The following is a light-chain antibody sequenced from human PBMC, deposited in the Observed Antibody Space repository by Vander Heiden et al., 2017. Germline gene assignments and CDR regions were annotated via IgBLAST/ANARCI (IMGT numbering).Light chain of an antibody. CDR1: QDISKY. CDR3: HQFYDLPFT. V-gene: IGKV1-33*01. J-gene: IGKJ3*01. Sequence: DIQMTQSPSSLSASVGDRVTITCQATQDISKYISWYQQRPGKAPRLLIDDASNLQEGIPARFSGSGSGTDFIFTINNLQPEDIGTYYCHQFYDLPFTFGHGTTVEIK. CDR2: DAS.